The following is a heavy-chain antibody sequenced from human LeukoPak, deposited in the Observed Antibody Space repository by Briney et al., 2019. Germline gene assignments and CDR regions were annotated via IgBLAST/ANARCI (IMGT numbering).Heavy chain of an antibody. J-gene: IGHJ4*02. V-gene: IGHV1-46*01. CDR1: GYTFTSYY. D-gene: IGHD5-24*01. CDR2: INPSGGST. CDR3: AGAGMATTTPLDY. Sequence: GASVKVSCKASGYTFTSYYTHWVRQAPGQGLEWMGIINPSGGSTSYAQKFQGRVTMTRDTSTSTVYMELSSLRSEDTAVYYCAGAGMATTTPLDYWGQGTLVTVSS.